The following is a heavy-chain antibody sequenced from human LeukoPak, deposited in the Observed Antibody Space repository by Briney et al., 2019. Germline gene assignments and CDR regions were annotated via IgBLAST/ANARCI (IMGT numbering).Heavy chain of an antibody. J-gene: IGHJ5*02. CDR3: AKRPSYYYDSSGYPGDP. Sequence: GGSLRLSCAASGFTFSSYWMSWVRQAPGKGLEWVANIKQDGSEKYYVDSVKGRFTISRDNAKNSLYLQMNSLRAEDTAVYYCAKRPSYYYDSSGYPGDPWGQGTLVTVSS. V-gene: IGHV3-7*03. CDR1: GFTFSSYW. D-gene: IGHD3-22*01. CDR2: IKQDGSEK.